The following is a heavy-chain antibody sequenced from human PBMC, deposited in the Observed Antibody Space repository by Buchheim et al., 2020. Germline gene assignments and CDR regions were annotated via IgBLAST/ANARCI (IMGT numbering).Heavy chain of an antibody. D-gene: IGHD2-21*01. J-gene: IGHJ4*02. V-gene: IGHV3-7*01. Sequence: EVQLVESGGGLVQPGGSLRLSCAASGFTFSSYWMSWVRQAPGKGLEWVANIKQDGSEKYYVDSVKGRFTISRDNAKNSLYLQMSSLRAEDTAVYYCARDLPTYCGGDCSPGSVDYWGQGTL. CDR3: ARDLPTYCGGDCSPGSVDY. CDR2: IKQDGSEK. CDR1: GFTFSSYW.